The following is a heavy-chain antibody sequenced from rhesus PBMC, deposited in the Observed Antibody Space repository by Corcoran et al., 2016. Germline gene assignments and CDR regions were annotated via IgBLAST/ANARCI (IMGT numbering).Heavy chain of an antibody. CDR2: INPKTGGT. D-gene: IGHD1-44*01. J-gene: IGHJ5-1*01. Sequence: QVQLVQSGAEGKKPGSSVKVSCKASGYTFPDYYMHGVRPAPGHGLEWMGEINPKTGGTNYAQKFQGRVTMTRDTSTSTAYMELSSLRSEDTAVYYCEQLVDRFDVWGPGVLVTVSS. CDR3: EQLVDRFDV. CDR1: GYTFPDYY. V-gene: IGHV1-138*01.